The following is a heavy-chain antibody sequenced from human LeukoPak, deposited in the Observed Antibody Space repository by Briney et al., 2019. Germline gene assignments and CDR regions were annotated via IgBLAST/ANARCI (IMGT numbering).Heavy chain of an antibody. V-gene: IGHV4-39*01. CDR3: ASQGRWTGGYNFAY. CDR1: GGSISSSSYS. Sequence: SETLSLTCTVSGGSISSSSYSWGWIRQPPGKGLEWIGNIYYSGKTYYNPSLKSRVTISVDTSTNQFSLKLTSVTAADAAVYYCASQGRWTGGYNFAYWGQGTLVTVSS. J-gene: IGHJ4*02. D-gene: IGHD2-8*02. CDR2: IYYSGKT.